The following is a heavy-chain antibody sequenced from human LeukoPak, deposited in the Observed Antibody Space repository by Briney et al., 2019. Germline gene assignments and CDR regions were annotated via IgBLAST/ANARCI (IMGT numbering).Heavy chain of an antibody. D-gene: IGHD2-8*01. J-gene: IGHJ3*02. CDR2: INHSGST. CDR1: GGSFSGYY. CDR3: ARGLSGEVLMVYAILTSYGAFDI. V-gene: IGHV4-34*01. Sequence: SETLSLTCAVYGGSFSGYYWSWIRQPPGKGLEWIGEINHSGSTNYNPSLKSRVTISVDTSKNQFSLKLSPVTAADTAVYYCARGLSGEVLMVYAILTSYGAFDIWGQGTMVTVSS.